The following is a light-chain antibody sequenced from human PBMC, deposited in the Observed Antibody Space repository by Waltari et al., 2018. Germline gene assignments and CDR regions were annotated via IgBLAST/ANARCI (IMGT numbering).Light chain of an antibody. CDR1: QGISSW. V-gene: IGKV1D-16*01. CDR3: QQYNSYPIT. Sequence: DVHMTQSPSSLSASVGDRVTITCLASQGISSWLACDQQKPEKAPKSLIYAASSVQSGVPPRFSGSGSGTEFTLTISSLQPEDFATYYCQQYNSYPITFGGGTKVEIK. J-gene: IGKJ4*01. CDR2: AAS.